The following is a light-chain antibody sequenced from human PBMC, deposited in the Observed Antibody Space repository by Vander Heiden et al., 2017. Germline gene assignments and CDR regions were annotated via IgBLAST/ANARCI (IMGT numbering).Light chain of an antibody. J-gene: IGLJ3*02. CDR1: SSDVGAYDY. CDR3: SSYTTSVTLV. Sequence: QSALTQPASVSGSPGQSITISCTGTSSDVGAYDYVSWYQQHPGDAPKLIIYDVSNRPSGVSTRFSGSKSGFTASLTISGLQAEDEADYYCSSYTTSVTLVFGGGTKLTVL. V-gene: IGLV2-14*03. CDR2: DVS.